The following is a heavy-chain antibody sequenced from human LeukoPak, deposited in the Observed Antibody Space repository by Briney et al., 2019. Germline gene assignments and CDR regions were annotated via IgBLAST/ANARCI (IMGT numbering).Heavy chain of an antibody. CDR2: LSYDGSNQ. V-gene: IGHV3-30-3*01. J-gene: IGHJ4*02. CDR1: GFTFSSYA. D-gene: IGHD1-1*01. Sequence: PGGSLRLSCAASGFTFSSYAMHWVRQAPGKGLEWVAVLSYDGSNQYYADSVKGRFTISRDNSKNTLYLQMNSLRAEDTAVYYCARELATPDSYWGQGTLVTVSS. CDR3: ARELATPDSY.